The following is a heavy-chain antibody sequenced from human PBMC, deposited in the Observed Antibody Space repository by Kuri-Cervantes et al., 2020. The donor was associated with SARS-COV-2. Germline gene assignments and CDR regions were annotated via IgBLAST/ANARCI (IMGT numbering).Heavy chain of an antibody. V-gene: IGHV3-30*18. CDR2: ISYDGSNK. CDR3: AKGGYSSSSGHYFDY. D-gene: IGHD6-6*01. J-gene: IGHJ4*02. CDR1: GFTFSSYG. Sequence: GESLRLSCAASGFTFSSYGMHWVRQAPGKGLEWVAVISYDGSNKYYADSVKGRFTISRDNSKNTLYLQMNSLRAEDTAVYYCAKGGYSSSSGHYFDYWGQGTLVTVSS.